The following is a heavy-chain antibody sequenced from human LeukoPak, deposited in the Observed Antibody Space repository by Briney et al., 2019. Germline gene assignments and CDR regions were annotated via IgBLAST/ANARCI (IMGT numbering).Heavy chain of an antibody. CDR3: AKNLRTSVAGYEH. J-gene: IGHJ1*01. CDR2: ISPRSNGI. D-gene: IGHD6-19*01. CDR1: GFTFTNYA. Sequence: PGGSLRLSCAASGFTFTNYAMTWVRQAPGKGLEWVSAISPRSNGIYYTDSVRGRFTVSRDNSKNTLYLQMNRLGAEDTAVYYCAKNLRTSVAGYEHWGQGTLVTVSS. V-gene: IGHV3-23*01.